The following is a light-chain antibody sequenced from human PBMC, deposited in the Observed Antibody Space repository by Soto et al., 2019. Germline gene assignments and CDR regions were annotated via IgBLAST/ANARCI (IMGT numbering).Light chain of an antibody. Sequence: DIQMTQSPSSLSASVGDRVTITCRASQSISSYLNWYQQKPGKAPKVLIYGVASLQGGVPSRFSGRGSGTDFTLTITSLQPEDFATYYCQQSYITPWTFGQGTKVEIK. V-gene: IGKV1-39*01. J-gene: IGKJ1*01. CDR3: QQSYITPWT. CDR2: GVA. CDR1: QSISSY.